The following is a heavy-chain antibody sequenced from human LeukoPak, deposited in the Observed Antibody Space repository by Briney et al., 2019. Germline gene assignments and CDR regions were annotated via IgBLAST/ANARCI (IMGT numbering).Heavy chain of an antibody. CDR1: GGSFSGYY. D-gene: IGHD3-10*01. CDR3: ARGYGSGRPLRY. CDR2: INHSGST. Sequence: PSETLSLTCAVYGGSFSGYYWSWIRQPPGKGLEWIGEINHSGSTNYNPSLKSRVTISVDTSKNQFSLKLSSVTAADTAVYYCARGYGSGRPLRYWGQGTLVTVSS. J-gene: IGHJ4*02. V-gene: IGHV4-34*01.